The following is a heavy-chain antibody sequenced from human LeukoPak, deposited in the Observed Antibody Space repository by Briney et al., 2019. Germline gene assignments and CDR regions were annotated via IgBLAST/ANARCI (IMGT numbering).Heavy chain of an antibody. D-gene: IGHD5-24*01. CDR2: INPDSGGT. V-gene: IGHV1-2*02. Sequence: VASVRVSSEASVYTFTGYYKRWVRQAPGQGLEWMGRINPDSGGTNYAQKFQGRVTMTRDTSISTAYMDLSGLKSDDTAVYFCARDEDGSNCPFGYWGRGTLVTVSS. J-gene: IGHJ4*02. CDR3: ARDEDGSNCPFGY. CDR1: VYTFTGYY.